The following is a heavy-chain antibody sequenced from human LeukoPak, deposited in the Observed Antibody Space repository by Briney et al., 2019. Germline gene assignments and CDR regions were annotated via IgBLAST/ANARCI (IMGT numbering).Heavy chain of an antibody. CDR1: GFTFSDHY. D-gene: IGHD6-19*01. V-gene: IGHV3-72*01. J-gene: IGHJ4*02. CDR2: TKNKANSYTT. CDR3: TTSDSSGWYGFVY. Sequence: GGSLRLSCAASGFTFSDHYMDWVRQGPGKGLEWVGRTKNKANSYTTQYAASVKGRFTISRNDSKNSLYLQMNSLKTEDTAVYYCTTSDSSGWYGFVYWGQGTLVTVSS.